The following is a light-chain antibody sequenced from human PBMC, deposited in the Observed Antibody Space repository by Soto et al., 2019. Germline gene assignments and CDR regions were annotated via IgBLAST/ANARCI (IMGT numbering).Light chain of an antibody. Sequence: EIVLTQSPGTLSLSPGERDTLSCRASKSVSSSNFAWYPQKPGQAPRLLIYGASSRATGIPDRFSGSGSGTDFALTIMRLEPDDFAVYYCHQYVSSLSITFGQGTRLESK. CDR3: HQYVSSLSIT. J-gene: IGKJ5*01. CDR1: KSVSSSN. CDR2: GAS. V-gene: IGKV3-20*01.